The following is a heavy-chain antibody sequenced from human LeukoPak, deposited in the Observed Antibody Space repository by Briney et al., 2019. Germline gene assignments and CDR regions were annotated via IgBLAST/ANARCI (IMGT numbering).Heavy chain of an antibody. D-gene: IGHD3-22*01. CDR1: GFTFSSYS. Sequence: GGSLRLSCAASGFTFSSYSMNWVRQAPGKGLEWVSYISSSSSTIYYADSVKGRFTISRDNAKNSLYLQMNSLRDEDTAVYYCARDVDYYDSSGGAAFDIWGQGTMVTVSS. J-gene: IGHJ3*02. CDR3: ARDVDYYDSSGGAAFDI. CDR2: ISSSSSTI. V-gene: IGHV3-48*02.